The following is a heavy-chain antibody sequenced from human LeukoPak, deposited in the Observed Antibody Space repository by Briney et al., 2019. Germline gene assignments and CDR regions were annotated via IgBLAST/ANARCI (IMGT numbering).Heavy chain of an antibody. Sequence: PSETLSLTCTVSGGSISNYYWTWIRQPAGKGLEWIGRIYTSGTTTYNPSLKSRVTMSVDTSKNQFSLKLTSVTAADTAVYYCARRGTNWGRFDYWGQGTLVTVSS. J-gene: IGHJ4*02. CDR3: ARRGTNWGRFDY. CDR1: GGSISNYY. V-gene: IGHV4-4*07. CDR2: IYTSGTT. D-gene: IGHD7-27*01.